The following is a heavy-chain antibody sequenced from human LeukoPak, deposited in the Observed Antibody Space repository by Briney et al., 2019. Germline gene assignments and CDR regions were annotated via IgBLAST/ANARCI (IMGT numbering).Heavy chain of an antibody. J-gene: IGHJ4*02. CDR3: ARATYYDILTGFDY. D-gene: IGHD3-9*01. Sequence: SETLSLTCAVYGGSFSGYYWSWIRQHPGKGLEWIGYIYYSGSTYYNPSLKSRVTISVDTSKNQFSLKLSSVTAADTAVYYCARATYYDILTGFDYWGQGPLVTVSS. CDR2: IYYSGST. V-gene: IGHV4-31*11. CDR1: GGSFSGYY.